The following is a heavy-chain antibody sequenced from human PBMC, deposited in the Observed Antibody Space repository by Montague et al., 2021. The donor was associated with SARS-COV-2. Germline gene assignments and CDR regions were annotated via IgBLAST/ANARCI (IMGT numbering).Heavy chain of an antibody. J-gene: IGHJ4*02. Sequence: LSCAASGFRSTSNWMTWVRQAPGKGLEWVAHIKQDGSEKNYADSVKGRFTISRDNAKNSIFLQMNDLRAEDSAIYYCAKDDDYTSSCHYWGQGTLVTVSS. CDR2: IKQDGSEK. D-gene: IGHD6-13*01. CDR3: AKDDDYTSSCHY. CDR1: GFRSTSNW. V-gene: IGHV3-7*01.